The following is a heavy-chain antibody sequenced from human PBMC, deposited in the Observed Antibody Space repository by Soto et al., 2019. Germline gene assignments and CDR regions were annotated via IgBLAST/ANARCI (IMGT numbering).Heavy chain of an antibody. CDR1: GFTFSSYW. J-gene: IGHJ6*03. D-gene: IGHD1-1*01. CDR3: AREPTGYKYYRYV. V-gene: IGHV3-74*01. CDR2: INSDGSST. Sequence: VQLVESGGGLGQPGGSLRLSCAASGFTFSSYWMHWVRQAPGKGLVWVSRINSDGSSTTYADSVKGRFTISRDNAKNTLYLHMNSLRAEDTAVYYCAREPTGYKYYRYVWGKGTTVTGSS.